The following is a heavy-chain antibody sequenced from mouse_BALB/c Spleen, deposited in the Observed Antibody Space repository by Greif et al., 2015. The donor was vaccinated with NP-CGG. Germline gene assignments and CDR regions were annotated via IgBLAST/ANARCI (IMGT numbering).Heavy chain of an antibody. Sequence: QVQLQQSGAELVMPGASVKMSCKASGYTFTDYWMHWVKQRPGQGLEWIGAIDTSDSYTSYNQKFKGKATLTVDESSSTAYMQLSSLTSEDSAVYYCARSGGNYGDYWGQGTTLTVSS. J-gene: IGHJ2*01. CDR3: ARSGGNYGDY. V-gene: IGHV1-69*01. CDR2: IDTSDSYT. CDR1: GYTFTDYW. D-gene: IGHD2-1*01.